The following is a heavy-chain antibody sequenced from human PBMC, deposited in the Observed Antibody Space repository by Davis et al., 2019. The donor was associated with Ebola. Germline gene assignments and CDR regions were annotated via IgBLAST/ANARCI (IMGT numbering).Heavy chain of an antibody. CDR3: ARREQWLGAPFDY. CDR1: GFIFSSYV. CDR2: ISSSGSTI. Sequence: GESLKISCAASGFIFSSYVMSWVRQAPGKGLEWVSYISSSGSTIYYADSVKGRFTISRDNAKNSLYLQMNSLRDEDTAVYYCARREQWLGAPFDYWGQGTLVTVSS. D-gene: IGHD6-19*01. J-gene: IGHJ4*02. V-gene: IGHV3-48*02.